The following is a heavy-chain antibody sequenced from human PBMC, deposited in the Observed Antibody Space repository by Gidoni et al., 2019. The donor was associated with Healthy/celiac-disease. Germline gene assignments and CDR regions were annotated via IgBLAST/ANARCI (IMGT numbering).Heavy chain of an antibody. D-gene: IGHD6-13*01. CDR1: GGSISSSSYY. V-gene: IGHV4-39*01. J-gene: IGHJ4*02. CDR2: IDSSGST. CDR3: ARGGSSWFLDGYFDY. Sequence: QPQLQESGPGLVKPSETLSLTCTVSGGSISSSSYYGGWIRQPPGKGLEWIGSIDSSGSTYYNPSLKSRVTISVDTSKNQFSLKLSSVTAADTAVYYCARGGSSWFLDGYFDYWGQGTLVTVSS.